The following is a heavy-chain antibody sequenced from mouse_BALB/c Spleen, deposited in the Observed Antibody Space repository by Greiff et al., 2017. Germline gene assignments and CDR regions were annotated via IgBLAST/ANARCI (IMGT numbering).Heavy chain of an antibody. Sequence: VQLQQSGAELVKPGASVKLSCTASGFNIKDTYMHWVKQRPEQGLEWIGRIDPANGNTKYDPKFQGKATITADTSSNTAYLQLSSLTSEDTAVYYCAIITTAGYWGQGTTLTVSS. CDR2: IDPANGNT. CDR3: AIITTAGY. V-gene: IGHV14-3*02. D-gene: IGHD1-1*01. J-gene: IGHJ2*01. CDR1: GFNIKDTY.